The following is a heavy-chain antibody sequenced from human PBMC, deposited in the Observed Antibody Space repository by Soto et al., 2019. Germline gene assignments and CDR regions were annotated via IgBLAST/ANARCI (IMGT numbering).Heavy chain of an antibody. Sequence: SETLSLTCTVSGGSVSIGSYYLSWIRQPPGKGLEWIGYIYYSGSTNYNPSLKSRVTISVETSKNQFSLKLSSVTAADTDVYYCARTPRGELFGVWFDPRGQGPRVTVSS. D-gene: IGHD3-10*01. CDR2: IYYSGST. CDR1: GGSVSIGSYY. J-gene: IGHJ5*02. V-gene: IGHV4-61*01. CDR3: ARTPRGELFGVWFDP.